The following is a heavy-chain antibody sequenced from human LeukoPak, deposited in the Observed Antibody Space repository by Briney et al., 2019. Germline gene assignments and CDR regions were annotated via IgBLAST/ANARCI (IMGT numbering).Heavy chain of an antibody. J-gene: IGHJ6*02. Sequence: PSETLSLTCAVYGGSFSGYYWSWIRQPPGKGLEWIGEINHSGSTNYNPSLKSRVTISVDTSKNQFSLKLSSVTAADTAVYYCASTPYDYGDYYYYYGMDVWGQGTTVTVSS. CDR1: GGSFSGYY. CDR2: INHSGST. CDR3: ASTPYDYGDYYYYYGMDV. D-gene: IGHD4-17*01. V-gene: IGHV4-34*01.